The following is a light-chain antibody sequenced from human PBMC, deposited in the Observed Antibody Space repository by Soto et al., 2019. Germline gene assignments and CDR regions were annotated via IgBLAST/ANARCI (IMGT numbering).Light chain of an antibody. CDR1: QSVSSNY. Sequence: EIVLTQSPGTLSLSPGERATLSCRASQSVSSNYLAWYQQKPGQAPRLLIYGASSRATGIPERFSGSGSGTDFTLTISRLEPEDFAVYYCHQYGSAPYTFGQGTKLEIK. CDR2: GAS. V-gene: IGKV3-20*01. J-gene: IGKJ2*01. CDR3: HQYGSAPYT.